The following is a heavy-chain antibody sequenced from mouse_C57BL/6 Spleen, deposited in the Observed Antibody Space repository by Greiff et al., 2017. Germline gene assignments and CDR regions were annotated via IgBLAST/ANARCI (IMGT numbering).Heavy chain of an antibody. CDR1: GYSFSSYY. CDR3: ARGEQLRPHYFDY. CDR2: IYPGSGNT. J-gene: IGHJ2*01. D-gene: IGHD3-2*02. V-gene: IGHV1-66*01. Sequence: QVQLQQSGPELVKPGASVKISCKASGYSFSSYYIHWVKQRPGQGLEWIGWIYPGSGNTKYNEKFKGKATLTADTSSSTAYMQLSSLTSEDSAVYYCARGEQLRPHYFDYWGQGTTLTVSS.